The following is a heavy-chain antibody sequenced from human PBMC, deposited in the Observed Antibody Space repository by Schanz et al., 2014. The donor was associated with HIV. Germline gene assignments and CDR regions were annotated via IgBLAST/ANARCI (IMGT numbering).Heavy chain of an antibody. Sequence: QVQLVQSGAEVKNPGASVKVSCKASGYTFSSYDINWVRQATGQGLERMGWMNPNSGHTGYAQKFQGRVDMTRTTSISTAYMELRGLTSEDTAVYFCARARAKIEGRPVGNWFDPWGQGTLVTVSS. V-gene: IGHV1-8*01. CDR2: MNPNSGHT. D-gene: IGHD6-6*01. J-gene: IGHJ5*02. CDR3: ARARAKIEGRPVGNWFDP. CDR1: GYTFSSYD.